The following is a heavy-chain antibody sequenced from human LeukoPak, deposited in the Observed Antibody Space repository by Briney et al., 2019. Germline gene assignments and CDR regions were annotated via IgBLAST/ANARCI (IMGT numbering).Heavy chain of an antibody. CDR1: GFKFSDFG. CDR2: IWHDGLNK. D-gene: IGHD2-15*01. J-gene: IGHJ4*02. CDR3: VKGGPVTAGGPYYFDY. V-gene: IGHV3-33*03. Sequence: GGALRLSCAASGFKFSDFGMHWVRQPPGKGLEGVAVIWHDGLNKFYAEAVQGRFSISRDNSKNSLYLQMNNVGIEDTARYFCVKGGPVTAGGPYYFDYWGQGTLVAVSS.